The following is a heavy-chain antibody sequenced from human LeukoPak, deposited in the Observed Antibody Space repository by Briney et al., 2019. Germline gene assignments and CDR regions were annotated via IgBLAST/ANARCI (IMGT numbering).Heavy chain of an antibody. D-gene: IGHD2-8*02. Sequence: SETLPLTCAVYGGSFSGYYWSWIRQPPGKGLEWIGEINHSGSTNYNPSLKSRVTISVDTSKNQFSLKLSSVTAADTAVYYCVLSRIWSTYSDYWGQGTLVTVSS. CDR2: INHSGST. CDR1: GGSFSGYY. J-gene: IGHJ4*02. V-gene: IGHV4-34*01. CDR3: VLSRIWSTYSDY.